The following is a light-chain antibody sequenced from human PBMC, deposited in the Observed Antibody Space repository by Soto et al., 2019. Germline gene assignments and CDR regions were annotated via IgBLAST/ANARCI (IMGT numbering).Light chain of an antibody. V-gene: IGKV1-17*01. CDR1: QGIGNA. CDR3: QQLNTYPRLT. Sequence: IQMTQSPSSLSASVGDRVTISCRPSQGIGNALGWYQQKPGKPPKLXIYAASTLQSGVPSRFSGSGSGTDFTLTISSLQPEDFATYYCQQLNTYPRLTLGGGTKVDIK. J-gene: IGKJ4*01. CDR2: AAS.